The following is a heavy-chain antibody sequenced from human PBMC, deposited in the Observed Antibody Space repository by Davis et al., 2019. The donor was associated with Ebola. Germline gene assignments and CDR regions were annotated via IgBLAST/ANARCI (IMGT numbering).Heavy chain of an antibody. CDR2: ISAYNGNT. Sequence: ASVKVSCKASGYTFTSYGISWVRQAPGQGLEWMGWISAYNGNTHYAQKLQGRVTMTRNTSISTAYMELSSLRSEDTAVYYCARSDVLLWFREEYSWEAFDIWGQGTMVTVSS. J-gene: IGHJ3*02. CDR1: GYTFTSYG. D-gene: IGHD3-10*01. V-gene: IGHV1-18*01. CDR3: ARSDVLLWFREEYSWEAFDI.